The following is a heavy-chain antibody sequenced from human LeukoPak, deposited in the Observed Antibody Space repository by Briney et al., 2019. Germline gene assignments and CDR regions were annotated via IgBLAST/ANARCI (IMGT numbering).Heavy chain of an antibody. Sequence: PGGSLRLSCAASGFTFSSYWMSWVRQAPGKGLEWVANIKEDGSEKKYVDSLKGRFTISRDNPKDLLHLQINSLRAEDTAVYYCARATSEALDCWGQGTLVTVSS. CDR3: ARATSEALDC. J-gene: IGHJ4*02. CDR1: GFTFSSYW. V-gene: IGHV3-7*01. CDR2: IKEDGSEK.